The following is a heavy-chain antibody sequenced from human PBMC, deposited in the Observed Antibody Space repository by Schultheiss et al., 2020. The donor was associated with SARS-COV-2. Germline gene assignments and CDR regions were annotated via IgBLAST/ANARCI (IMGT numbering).Heavy chain of an antibody. CDR2: IKSKTDGGTT. CDR3: TTDGIQLWLPFDY. V-gene: IGHV3-15*01. J-gene: IGHJ4*02. Sequence: GGSLRLSCAASGFTFSNIWMSWVRQSPGKGLEWVGRIKSKTDGGTTDYAAPVKGRFTISRDDSKNTLYLQMNSLETEDTAVYYCTTDGIQLWLPFDYWGQGTLVTVAS. D-gene: IGHD5-18*01. CDR1: GFTFSNIW.